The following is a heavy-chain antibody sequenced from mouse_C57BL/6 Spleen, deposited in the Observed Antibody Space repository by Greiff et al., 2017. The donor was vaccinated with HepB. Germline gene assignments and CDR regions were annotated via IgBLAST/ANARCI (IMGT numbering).Heavy chain of an antibody. J-gene: IGHJ2*01. CDR2: INPGSGGT. V-gene: IGHV1-54*01. Sequence: QVQLQQSGAELVRPGTSVKVSCKASGYAFTNYLIEWVKQRPGQGLEWIGVINPGSGGTNYNEKFKGKATLTADKSSSTAYMQLSSLTSEDSAVYFCARGANWEHFDYWGQGTTLTVSS. CDR3: ARGANWEHFDY. CDR1: GYAFTNYL. D-gene: IGHD4-1*01.